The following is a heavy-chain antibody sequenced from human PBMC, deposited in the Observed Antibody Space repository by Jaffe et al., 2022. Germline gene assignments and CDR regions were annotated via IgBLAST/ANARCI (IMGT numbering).Heavy chain of an antibody. V-gene: IGHV3-49*04. J-gene: IGHJ2*01. CDR1: GFTFGDYA. D-gene: IGHD3-22*01. CDR2: IRSKAYGGTT. Sequence: EVQLVESGGGLVQPGRSLRLSCTASGFTFGDYAMSWVRQAPGKGLEWVGFIRSKAYGGTTEYAASVKGRFTISRDDSKSIAYLQMNSLKTEDTAVYYCTRDASNYYDSSGYYYDWYFDLWGRGTLVTVSS. CDR3: TRDASNYYDSSGYYYDWYFDL.